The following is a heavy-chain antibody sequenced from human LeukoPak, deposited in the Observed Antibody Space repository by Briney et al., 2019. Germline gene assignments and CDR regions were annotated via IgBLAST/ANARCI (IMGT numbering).Heavy chain of an antibody. J-gene: IGHJ6*02. CDR2: ISGVGGRT. CDR3: ARGDYYYYGMDV. CDR1: GFTFSNCA. Sequence: GGSLRLSCAASGFTFSNCAMSWVRQAPGKGLEWVSGISGVGGRTYYADSVKGRFTISRDNSKNTLYLQMNSLRAEDTAVYYCARGDYYYYGMDVWGQGTTVTVSS. V-gene: IGHV3-23*01.